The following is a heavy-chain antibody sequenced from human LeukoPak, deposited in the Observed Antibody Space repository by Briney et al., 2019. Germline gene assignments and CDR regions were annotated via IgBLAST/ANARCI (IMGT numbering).Heavy chain of an antibody. CDR1: GYTFTGYY. J-gene: IGHJ5*02. CDR3: ARDFEYSSSRGHWFDP. CDR2: INPNSGGT. V-gene: IGHV1-2*02. D-gene: IGHD6-6*01. Sequence: ASVKVSCKASGYTFTGYYMHWVRQAPGQGLEWMGWINPNSGGTNYAQKFQGRVTMTRDTSISTAYMELSRLRSDDTAVYYCARDFEYSSSRGHWFDPWGQGTLVTVSS.